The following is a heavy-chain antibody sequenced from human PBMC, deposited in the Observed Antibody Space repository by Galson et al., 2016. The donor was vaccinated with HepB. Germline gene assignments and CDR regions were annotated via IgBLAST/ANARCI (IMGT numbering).Heavy chain of an antibody. J-gene: IGHJ4*02. V-gene: IGHV3-23*01. CDR1: DFSFRSYA. CDR2: ITGGAGTT. CDR3: ARAAGGVMGSYYFDY. Sequence: SLRLSCAASDFSFRSYAMAWVRQAPGKGLEWVSTITGGAGTTFYADSVKGRFSISRDTSKNTLHLQITGLRAEDTAVYYCARAAGGVMGSYYFDYWDQGTLVTVSS. D-gene: IGHD3-16*01.